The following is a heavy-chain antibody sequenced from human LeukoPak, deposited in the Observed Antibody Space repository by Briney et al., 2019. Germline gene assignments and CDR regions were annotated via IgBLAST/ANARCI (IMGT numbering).Heavy chain of an antibody. CDR1: GYTFTCYD. J-gene: IGHJ3*02. CDR2: MNPNSGNT. V-gene: IGHV1-8*01. CDR3: AGTRTLGYCSSTSCTDAFDI. Sequence: ASVKVSCKASGYTFTCYDINWVRQATGQGLEWMGWMNPNSGNTGYAQKFQGRVTMTRNTSISTAYMELSSLRSEDTAVYYCAGTRTLGYCSSTSCTDAFDIWGQGTMVTVSS. D-gene: IGHD2-2*01.